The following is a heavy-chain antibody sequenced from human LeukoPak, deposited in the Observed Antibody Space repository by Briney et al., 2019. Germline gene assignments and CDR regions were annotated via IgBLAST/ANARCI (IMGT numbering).Heavy chain of an antibody. Sequence: GASVKVSCKASGYTFTSYGISWVRQAPGQGLEWMGWISAYNGNTNYAQKLQGRVTMTTDTSTSTAYMELRSLRSEDTAVYYCARGGLLWFGELFSRNWFDPWGQGTLVTVSS. CDR3: ARGGLLWFGELFSRNWFDP. V-gene: IGHV1-18*01. CDR1: GYTFTSYG. J-gene: IGHJ5*02. CDR2: ISAYNGNT. D-gene: IGHD3-10*01.